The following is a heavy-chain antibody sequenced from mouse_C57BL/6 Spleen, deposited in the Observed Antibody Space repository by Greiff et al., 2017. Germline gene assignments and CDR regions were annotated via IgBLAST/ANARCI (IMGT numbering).Heavy chain of an antibody. CDR2: IDPSDSYT. J-gene: IGHJ1*03. Sequence: VQLQQPGAELVRPGTSVKLSCKASGYTFTSYWMHWVKQRPGQGLEWIGVIDPSDSYTNYNQKFKGKATLTVDTSSSTAYMQLSSLTSEDSAVYYCARITTVVATRWYFDVWGTGTTVTVSS. V-gene: IGHV1-59*01. CDR1: GYTFTSYW. CDR3: ARITTVVATRWYFDV. D-gene: IGHD1-1*01.